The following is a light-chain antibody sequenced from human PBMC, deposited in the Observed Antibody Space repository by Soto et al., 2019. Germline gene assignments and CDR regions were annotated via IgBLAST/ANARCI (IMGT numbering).Light chain of an antibody. CDR2: DNN. V-gene: IGLV1-40*01. CDR3: QSYDSSLSGYV. J-gene: IGLJ1*01. Sequence: QSVPTQPPSVSGAPGQWVTISCTGSSSNIGAGYDVHWYQQYPGTAPKLLIYDNNDRPSGVPDRFSGSRSGTSASLALTGLQAENEADYYCQSYDSSLSGYVFGAGTKVTV. CDR1: SSNIGAGYD.